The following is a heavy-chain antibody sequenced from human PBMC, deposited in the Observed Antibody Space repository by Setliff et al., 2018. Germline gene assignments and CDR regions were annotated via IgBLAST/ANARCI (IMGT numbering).Heavy chain of an antibody. CDR3: AGQGPIFGSGLIPGFDQ. D-gene: IGHD3-3*01. V-gene: IGHV3-23*01. Sequence: GSLRLSCAASGLTFNSYATSWVRQAPGKGLEWVSTVSVSGDNTYYTDSVKGRFTTSRDNSKNTLSLQMSSLRAEDTAIYFCAGQGPIFGSGLIPGFDQWGQGTMVTVSS. CDR2: VSVSGDNT. J-gene: IGHJ4*02. CDR1: GLTFNSYA.